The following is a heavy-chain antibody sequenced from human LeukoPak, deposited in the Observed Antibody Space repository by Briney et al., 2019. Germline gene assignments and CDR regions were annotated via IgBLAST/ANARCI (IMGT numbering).Heavy chain of an antibody. CDR3: ARSYGSGSYYTNWFDP. V-gene: IGHV5-51*01. CDR2: IYPGDSDT. Sequence: GESLKISCKGSGYSFTSYWIGWVRQMPGKGLEWMGIIYPGDSDTRYSPSFQGQVTISADKSISTAYLQWSSLKASDTAMYYCARSYGSGSYYTNWFDPWGQGTLVTVSS. D-gene: IGHD3-10*01. CDR1: GYSFTSYW. J-gene: IGHJ5*02.